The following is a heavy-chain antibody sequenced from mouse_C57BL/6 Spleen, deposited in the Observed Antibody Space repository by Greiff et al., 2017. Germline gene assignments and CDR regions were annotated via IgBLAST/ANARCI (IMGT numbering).Heavy chain of an antibody. D-gene: IGHD2-1*01. Sequence: LQLKESGAELVRPGASVKLSCTASGFNIKDDYMHWVKQRPEQGLEWIGWIDPENGDTEYASKFQGKATITADTSSNTAYLQLSSLTSEDTAVYYCTTFYYGNYLDYWGQGTTLTVSS. CDR3: TTFYYGNYLDY. J-gene: IGHJ2*01. V-gene: IGHV14-4*01. CDR1: GFNIKDDY. CDR2: IDPENGDT.